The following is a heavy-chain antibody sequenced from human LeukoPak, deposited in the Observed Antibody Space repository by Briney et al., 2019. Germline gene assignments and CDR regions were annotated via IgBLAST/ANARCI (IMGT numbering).Heavy chain of an antibody. D-gene: IGHD3-10*01. J-gene: IGHJ5*02. V-gene: IGHV4-59*01. CDR3: ARSPKNSGVGFDP. Sequence: SETLSLTCTVSGGSISSYYWSWIRQPPGKGLEWIGYIYYSGSTNYNPSLKSRVTISVDTSKNQFSLKLSSVTAADTAVYYCARSPKNSGVGFDPWGQGTLVTVSS. CDR1: GGSISSYY. CDR2: IYYSGST.